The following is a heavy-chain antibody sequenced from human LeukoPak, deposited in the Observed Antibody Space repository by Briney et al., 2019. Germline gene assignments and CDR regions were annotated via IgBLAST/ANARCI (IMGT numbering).Heavy chain of an antibody. J-gene: IGHJ4*02. CDR2: IYNGGSI. CDR3: ARTGGGNSGPFDY. Sequence: GGSLRLSCVAPGTIVRNNYMTWVRQAPGKELEWVSVIYNGGSIYYGDSVKGRFTISADNSRNMVYLQMNGLRAEDTAVYYCARTGGGNSGPFDYWGQGTLVTVSS. D-gene: IGHD4-23*01. CDR1: GTIVRNNY. V-gene: IGHV3-53*01.